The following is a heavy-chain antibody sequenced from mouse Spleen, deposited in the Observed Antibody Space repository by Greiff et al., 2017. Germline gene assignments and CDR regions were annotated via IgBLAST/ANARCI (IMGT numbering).Heavy chain of an antibody. CDR1: GFTFSSYA. V-gene: IGHV5-9-3*01. Sequence: DVHLVESGGGLVKPGGSLKLSCAASGFTFSSYAMSWVRQTPEKRLEWVATISSGGSYTYYPDSVKGRFTISRDNAKNTLYLQMSSLRSEDTAMYYCARLDGNYFDYWGQGTTLTVSS. J-gene: IGHJ2*01. CDR3: ARLDGNYFDY. CDR2: ISSGGSYT. D-gene: IGHD2-3*01.